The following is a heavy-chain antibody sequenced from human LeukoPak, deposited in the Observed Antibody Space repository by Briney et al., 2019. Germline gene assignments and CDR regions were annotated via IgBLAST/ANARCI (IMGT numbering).Heavy chain of an antibody. J-gene: IGHJ4*02. CDR1: GFTFSSYG. CDR2: IWYDGSNK. D-gene: IGHD6-13*01. Sequence: GGSLRLSCAASGFTFSSYGMHWVRQAPGKGLEWVAVIWYDGSNKYYADSVKGRFTISRDNSKNTLYLQMNSLRAEDTAVYYCARGYGRGSSPDYWGQGTLVTVSS. CDR3: ARGYGRGSSPDY. V-gene: IGHV3-33*01.